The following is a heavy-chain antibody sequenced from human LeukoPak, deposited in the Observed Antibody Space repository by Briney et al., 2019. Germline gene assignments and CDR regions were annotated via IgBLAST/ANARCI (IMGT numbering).Heavy chain of an antibody. D-gene: IGHD1-26*01. CDR3: ARGDSGSYRRSFAY. J-gene: IGHJ4*02. V-gene: IGHV4-59*01. CDR2: IYDSGST. Sequence: SETLSLTCSVSGGSISSYYWSWIRKPPGKGLERIGYIYDSGSTNYSPSLKNRVTISVDTSKNQFSLKLSSVTAADTAVYYCARGDSGSYRRSFAYWGQGTLVTVSS. CDR1: GGSISSYY.